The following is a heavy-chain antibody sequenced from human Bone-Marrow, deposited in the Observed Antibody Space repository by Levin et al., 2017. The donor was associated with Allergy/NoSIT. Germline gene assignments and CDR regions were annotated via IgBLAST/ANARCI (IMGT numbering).Heavy chain of an antibody. J-gene: IGHJ4*02. CDR3: TSISGSPDY. CDR2: ISTTGRTK. CDR1: GFTFSTYE. V-gene: IGHV3-48*03. Sequence: GGSLRLSCVAAGFTFSTYEMNWVRQAPGKGLEWVSYISTTGRTKYYADSVKGRFTISRDNAENSLHLQMTNLGAEDTAIYYCTSISGSPDYWGQGTLVTVSS. D-gene: IGHD1-26*01.